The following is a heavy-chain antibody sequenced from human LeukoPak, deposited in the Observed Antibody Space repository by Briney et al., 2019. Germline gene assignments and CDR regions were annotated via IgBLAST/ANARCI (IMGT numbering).Heavy chain of an antibody. CDR1: GFTFSSYG. V-gene: IGHV3-33*01. CDR2: IWYDGSNK. J-gene: IGHJ4*02. D-gene: IGHD6-13*01. Sequence: GRSLRLSCAASGFTFSSYGMHWVRQAPGKGLEWVAVIWYDGSNKYYADSVKGRFTISRDNSKNTLYLQMNSLRAEDTAVYYCARSAAGSFHFDYWGQGTLVTVSS. CDR3: ARSAAGSFHFDY.